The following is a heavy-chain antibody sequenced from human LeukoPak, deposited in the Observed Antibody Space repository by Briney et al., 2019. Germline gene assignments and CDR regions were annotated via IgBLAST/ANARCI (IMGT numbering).Heavy chain of an antibody. CDR3: ARDLDYYDSSGSGWFDP. J-gene: IGHJ5*02. CDR2: ISTYNGNT. Sequence: GASVTVSCKASGYSFSRYGISWVRQAPGQGLEWMGWISTYNGNTNYAQKFQGRVTMTTDTSTNTAYMELRSPRSDDTAVYYCARDLDYYDSSGSGWFDPWGQGTLVTVSS. CDR1: GYSFSRYG. D-gene: IGHD3-22*01. V-gene: IGHV1-18*01.